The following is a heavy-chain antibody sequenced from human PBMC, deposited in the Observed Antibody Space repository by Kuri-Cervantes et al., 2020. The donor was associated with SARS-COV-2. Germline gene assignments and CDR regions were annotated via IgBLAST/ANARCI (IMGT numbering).Heavy chain of an antibody. J-gene: IGHJ3*02. CDR2: IYHSGST. D-gene: IGHD3-10*01. Sequence: GSLRLSCTVSGYSISSGYYWGWIRQPPGKGLEWIGSIYHSGSTYYNPPLKSRVTISVDTSKNQFSLKLSSVTAADTAVYYCARYRAFGAWADASDIWGQGTMVTVSS. CDR3: ARYRAFGAWADASDI. CDR1: GYSISSGYY. V-gene: IGHV4-38-2*02.